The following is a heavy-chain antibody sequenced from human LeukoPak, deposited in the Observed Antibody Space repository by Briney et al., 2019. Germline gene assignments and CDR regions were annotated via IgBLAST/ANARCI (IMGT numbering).Heavy chain of an antibody. CDR3: ARGAAAAN. V-gene: IGHV4-34*01. J-gene: IGHJ4*02. CDR1: GGSFSGYY. CDR2: INHSGST. D-gene: IGHD6-13*01. Sequence: SETLSLTCAVYGGSFSGYYWSWIRQPPGKGLEWIGEINHSGSTNYNPSLKSRVTISVDTSKNQFSLKLSSVTAADTAVYYCARGAAAANWGQGTLVTVSS.